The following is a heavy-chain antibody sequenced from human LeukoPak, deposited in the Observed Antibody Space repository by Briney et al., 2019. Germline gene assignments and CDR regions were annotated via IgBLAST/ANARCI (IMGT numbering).Heavy chain of an antibody. Sequence: PSQTLSLTCTVSGGSISSGSYYWSWIRQPAGKGLEWIGRIYTSGSTNYNPSLKSRVTISVDTSKNQFSLELSSVTAADTAVYYCARTSNYNWNYWFDPWGQGTLVTVSS. CDR2: IYTSGST. J-gene: IGHJ5*02. V-gene: IGHV4-61*02. CDR3: ARTSNYNWNYWFDP. D-gene: IGHD1-7*01. CDR1: GGSISSGSYY.